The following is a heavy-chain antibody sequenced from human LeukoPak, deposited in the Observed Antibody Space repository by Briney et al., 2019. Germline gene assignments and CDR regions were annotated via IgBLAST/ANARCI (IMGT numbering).Heavy chain of an antibody. CDR1: GFTFGSYW. CDR2: IKQDGSEK. CDR3: ARGGGLDV. Sequence: PGGSLRLSCAASGFTFGSYWMNWVRQAPGKGLEWVANIKQDGSEKFYVDSVKGRFTISRDNAKNSLYLQMNSLRAEDTAVYYCARGGGLDVWGQGATVTVSS. J-gene: IGHJ6*02. V-gene: IGHV3-7*04.